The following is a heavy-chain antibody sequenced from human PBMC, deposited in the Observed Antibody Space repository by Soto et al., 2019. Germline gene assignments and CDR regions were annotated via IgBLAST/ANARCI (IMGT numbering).Heavy chain of an antibody. CDR2: IYYSGST. V-gene: IGHV4-31*03. CDR3: ARSQSIAVASYYYYGMDV. CDR1: GGSISSGGYY. J-gene: IGHJ6*02. Sequence: KTSETLSLTCTVSGGSISSGGYYWSWIRQHPGKGLEWIGYIYYSGSTYYNPSLKSRVTISVDTSKNQFSLKLSSVTAADTAVYYCARSQSIAVASYYYYGMDVWGQGTTVTVSS. D-gene: IGHD6-19*01.